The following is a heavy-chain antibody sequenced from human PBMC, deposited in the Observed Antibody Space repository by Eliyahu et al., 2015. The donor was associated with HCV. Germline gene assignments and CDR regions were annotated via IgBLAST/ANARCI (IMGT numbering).Heavy chain of an antibody. Sequence: QLQLQESGPGLVKPSETLSLTCTVSGGXISGSSYYWGWIRQPPGKGLEWIGTIYYSGSTYYSPALKXRVTISVDTSKQQFSLKLSSVTAADTAVYYCAREFCTDGVCPRIKWFDPWGQGTLVTVSS. J-gene: IGHJ5*02. CDR1: GGXISGSSYY. CDR3: AREFCTDGVCPRIKWFDP. CDR2: IYYSGST. V-gene: IGHV4-39*02. D-gene: IGHD2-8*01.